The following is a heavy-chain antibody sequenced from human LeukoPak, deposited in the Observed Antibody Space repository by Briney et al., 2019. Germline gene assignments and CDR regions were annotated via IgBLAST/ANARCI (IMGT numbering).Heavy chain of an antibody. CDR1: GFTFSSYA. CDR2: ISGSGGST. J-gene: IGHJ4*02. Sequence: GGSLRLSCAASGFTFSSYAMSWVRQAPGKGLEWVSAISGSGGSTYYADSVKGRFTISRDNSKNSLYLQMNILRAEDTAVYYCATHWYDIVTGYLMNFDYWGQGTLVTVSS. CDR3: ATHWYDIVTGYLMNFDY. D-gene: IGHD3-9*01. V-gene: IGHV3-23*01.